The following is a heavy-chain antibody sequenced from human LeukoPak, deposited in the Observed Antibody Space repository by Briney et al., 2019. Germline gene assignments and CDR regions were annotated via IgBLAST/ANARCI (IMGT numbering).Heavy chain of an antibody. V-gene: IGHV4-30-2*01. D-gene: IGHD2/OR15-2a*01. Sequence: SQTLSLTCAVSGGSISSGGYSWSWIRQPPGKGLEWIGYIYHSGSTYYNPSLKSRVTISVDRSKNQFSLKLSSVTAAGTAVYYCARFYGPGGFYFDYWGQGTLVTVSS. J-gene: IGHJ4*02. CDR2: IYHSGST. CDR1: GGSISSGGYS. CDR3: ARFYGPGGFYFDY.